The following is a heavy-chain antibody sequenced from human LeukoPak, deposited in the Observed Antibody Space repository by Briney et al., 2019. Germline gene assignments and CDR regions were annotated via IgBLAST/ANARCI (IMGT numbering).Heavy chain of an antibody. CDR2: IYYSGST. J-gene: IGHJ4*02. CDR1: GGSISSSSYY. CDR3: PRDLSSSGWYSTSLFDY. Sequence: SETLSLTCTVSGGSISSSSYYWGWIRQPPGKGLEGIGSIYYSGSTYYNPSLKSRVTISVYTSKNQFSLKLISATAAAMDVYYCPRDLSSSGWYSTSLFDYWAQGTLVTVSS. D-gene: IGHD6-19*01. V-gene: IGHV4-39*07.